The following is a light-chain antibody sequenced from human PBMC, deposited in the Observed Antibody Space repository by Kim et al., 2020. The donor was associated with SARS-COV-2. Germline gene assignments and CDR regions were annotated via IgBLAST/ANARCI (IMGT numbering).Light chain of an antibody. CDR2: KTS. Sequence: DIQMTQFPSTLSASVGDRVTITCRATKVINNWLAWYQQKPGKAPILLIHKTSSVGSGVPSRFSGSGSGSEFTLNISSLQPDDSATYYCHQYNSYWTFGQGTKVDIK. CDR3: HQYNSYWT. J-gene: IGKJ1*01. CDR1: KVINNW. V-gene: IGKV1-5*03.